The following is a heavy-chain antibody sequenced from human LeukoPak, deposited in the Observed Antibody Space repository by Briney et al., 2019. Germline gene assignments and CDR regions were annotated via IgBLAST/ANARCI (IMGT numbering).Heavy chain of an antibody. CDR2: IYPGDSDT. Sequence: GESLKISCKGSGYSFTSYWIGWVRQMPGEGLEWMGIIYPGDSDTRYSPSFQGQVTISADKSISTAYLQWSSLKASDTAMYYCARHVRGGYCSGGSCYPHDAFDIWGQGTMVTVSS. D-gene: IGHD2-15*01. CDR3: ARHVRGGYCSGGSCYPHDAFDI. V-gene: IGHV5-51*01. J-gene: IGHJ3*02. CDR1: GYSFTSYW.